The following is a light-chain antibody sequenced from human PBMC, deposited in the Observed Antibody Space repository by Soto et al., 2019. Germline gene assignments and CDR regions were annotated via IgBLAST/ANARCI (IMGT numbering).Light chain of an antibody. CDR1: QTVDHAY. CDR3: QQYGNSPWT. V-gene: IGKV3-20*01. J-gene: IGKJ1*01. CDR2: GAS. Sequence: VVTQSPGTLSLSLGARATLSCRASQTVDHAYVAWYQQRPGQAPSLLIYGASTRATDVPERFSGSGSGTDFTLNINGLEPEDSAVYYCQQYGNSPWTFGQGTKVEIK.